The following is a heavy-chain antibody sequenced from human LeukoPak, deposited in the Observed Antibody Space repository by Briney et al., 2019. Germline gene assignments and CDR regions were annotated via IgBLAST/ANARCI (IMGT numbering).Heavy chain of an antibody. D-gene: IGHD2-15*01. CDR3: AKDVDFVVVAATLDY. Sequence: GGSLRLSCAASGFTVSSNDMSWVRQAPGKGLEWVSILYGGGNTYYADSVKGRFTISRDNSKNTLYLQMNSLRAEDTAVYYCAKDVDFVVVAATLDYWGQGTLVTVSS. J-gene: IGHJ4*02. CDR2: LYGGGNT. V-gene: IGHV3-53*01. CDR1: GFTVSSND.